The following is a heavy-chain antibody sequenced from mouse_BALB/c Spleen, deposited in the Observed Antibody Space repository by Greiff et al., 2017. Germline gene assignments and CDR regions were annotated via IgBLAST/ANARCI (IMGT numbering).Heavy chain of an antibody. V-gene: IGHV14-4*02. CDR2: IDPENGDT. Sequence: VQLQQSGAELVRSGASVKLSCTASGFNIKDYYMHWVKQRPEQGLEWIGWIDPENGDTEYAPKFQGKATMTADTSSNTAYLQLSSLTSEDTAVYYCNAWATVVATTDYWGQGTTLTVSS. CDR3: NAWATVVATTDY. D-gene: IGHD1-1*01. CDR1: GFNIKDYY. J-gene: IGHJ2*01.